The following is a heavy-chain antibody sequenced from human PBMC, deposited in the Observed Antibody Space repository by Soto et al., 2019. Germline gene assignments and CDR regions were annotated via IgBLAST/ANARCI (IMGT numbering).Heavy chain of an antibody. D-gene: IGHD1-1*01. CDR3: ARDLEVGKFLDFFDS. Sequence: PGGSLRLSCAASGFTFSSYDMHWVRQAPGKGLEWVAYISSNRVNIKYADSVKGRFTISRDNAKNSVYLQMNSLRVEDTAVYYCARDLEVGKFLDFFDSGDQGSLXTV. CDR1: GFTFSSYD. V-gene: IGHV3-48*04. CDR2: ISSNRVNI. J-gene: IGHJ4*02.